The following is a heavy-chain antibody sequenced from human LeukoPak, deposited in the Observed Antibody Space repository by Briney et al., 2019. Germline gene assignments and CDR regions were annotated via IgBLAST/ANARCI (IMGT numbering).Heavy chain of an antibody. Sequence: SEALSLTCTVSVGSISSYYWSWIRQPPGKGLEWIGSNYYSGSTYYNPSLKSRVTISVDTSKNQFSLKLSSVTAADTAVYYCARDHCSGGSCYSGEGFDPWGQGTLVIVSS. D-gene: IGHD2-15*01. V-gene: IGHV4-59*12. CDR1: VGSISSYY. CDR2: NYYSGST. J-gene: IGHJ5*02. CDR3: ARDHCSGGSCYSGEGFDP.